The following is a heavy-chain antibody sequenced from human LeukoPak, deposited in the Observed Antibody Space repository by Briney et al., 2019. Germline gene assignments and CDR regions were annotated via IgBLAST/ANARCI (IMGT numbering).Heavy chain of an antibody. CDR1: GGSFSGYY. V-gene: IGHV4-34*01. D-gene: IGHD3-16*01. CDR3: ARLGENRKDFDY. CDR2: INHSGST. J-gene: IGHJ4*02. Sequence: SETLSLTCAVYGGSFSGYYWSWIRQTPGKGLEWIGEINHSGSTNYNPSLKSRVTISVDTSKNQFSLKLSSVTAADTAVYYCARLGENRKDFDYWGQGTLVTVSS.